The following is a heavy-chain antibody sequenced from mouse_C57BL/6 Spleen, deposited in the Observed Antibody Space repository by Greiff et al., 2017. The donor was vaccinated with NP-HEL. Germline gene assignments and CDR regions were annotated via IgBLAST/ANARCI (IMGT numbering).Heavy chain of an antibody. Sequence: QVQLQQPGAELVRPGSSVKLSCKASGYTFTSYWMHWVKQRPIQGLEWIGNIDPSDSETHYNHKFKDKATLTVDKSSSTAYMQLISLTSEDSAVYYCARWNYYGSSYGYFDVWGTGTTVTVSS. D-gene: IGHD1-1*01. CDR3: ARWNYYGSSYGYFDV. J-gene: IGHJ1*03. CDR1: GYTFTSYW. V-gene: IGHV1-52*01. CDR2: IDPSDSET.